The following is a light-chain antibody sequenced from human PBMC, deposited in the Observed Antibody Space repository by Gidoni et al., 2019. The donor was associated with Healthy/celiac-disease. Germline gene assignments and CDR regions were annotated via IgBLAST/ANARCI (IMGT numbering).Light chain of an antibody. V-gene: IGKV3-20*01. CDR2: GAS. Sequence: EMVLTQSPGTLSLSPGERATLSCRASQSVSSSYLAWYQQKPGQAPRLLIYGASSRATGIPDRFGGSGSGTDFTLTISRLEPEDFAVYYCQQYGSSPQTFGQGTKVEIK. J-gene: IGKJ1*01. CDR3: QQYGSSPQT. CDR1: QSVSSSY.